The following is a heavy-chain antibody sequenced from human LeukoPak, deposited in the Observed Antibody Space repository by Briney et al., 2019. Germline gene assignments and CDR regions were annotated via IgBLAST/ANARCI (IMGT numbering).Heavy chain of an antibody. J-gene: IGHJ6*03. D-gene: IGHD1-26*01. CDR3: ARGRLVGATGYYYMDV. CDR2: IDLDGSTT. CDR1: GVTFSTYW. V-gene: IGHV3-74*01. Sequence: GGSLRLSCAASGVTFSTYWMHWVRQAPGKRLVWVSRIDLDGSTTNYADSVKGRFTISRDNAKNTLYLQMNSLRAEDTAVYYCARGRLVGATGYYYMDVWGKGITVTVSS.